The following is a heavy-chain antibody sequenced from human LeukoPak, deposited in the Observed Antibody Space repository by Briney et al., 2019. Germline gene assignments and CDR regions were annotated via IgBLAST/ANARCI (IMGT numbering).Heavy chain of an antibody. Sequence: GASVKVSCKASGYSFTTYVMNWVRQAPGQGLEWMGWINTNTGIPTYAQGFTGRFVFSMDTSVSTAYLQISSLKAEDTAVYYCARMKRSGGSCYSNYWGQGTLVTVSS. D-gene: IGHD2-15*01. CDR3: ARMKRSGGSCYSNY. CDR2: INTNTGIP. J-gene: IGHJ4*02. CDR1: GYSFTTYV. V-gene: IGHV7-4-1*02.